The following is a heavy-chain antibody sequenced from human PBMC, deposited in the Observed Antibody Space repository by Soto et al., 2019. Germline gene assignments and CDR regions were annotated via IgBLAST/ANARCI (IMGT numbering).Heavy chain of an antibody. Sequence: SVKVSCKASGGTFSSYAISWVRQAPGQGLEWMGGIIPIFGTANYAQKFQGRVTITADESTSTAYMELSSLRSEDTAVYYCAREPIMITFGGVIVTNYYFDYWGQGTLVTVSS. CDR3: AREPIMITFGGVIVTNYYFDY. V-gene: IGHV1-69*13. CDR1: GGTFSSYA. D-gene: IGHD3-16*02. J-gene: IGHJ4*02. CDR2: IIPIFGTA.